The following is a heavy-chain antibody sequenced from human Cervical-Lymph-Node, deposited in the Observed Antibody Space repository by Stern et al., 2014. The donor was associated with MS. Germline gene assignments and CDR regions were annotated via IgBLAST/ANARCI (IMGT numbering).Heavy chain of an antibody. J-gene: IGHJ4*02. V-gene: IGHV4-4*07. CDR2: IYSRGNI. CDR3: ARERDSSGYFGFDY. CDR1: GGSIGSYY. Sequence: VQLVQSGPGLVKPSETLSLICSVSGGSIGSYYWTRIRQPAGKGLEWIGRIYSRGNITYNPSLKSRVTMSVDTSKNQFSLTLSSVTAADTAVYSCARERDSSGYFGFDYWGQGTLVTVSS. D-gene: IGHD3-22*01.